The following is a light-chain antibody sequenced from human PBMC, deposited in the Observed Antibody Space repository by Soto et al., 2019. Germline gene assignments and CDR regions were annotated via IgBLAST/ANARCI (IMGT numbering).Light chain of an antibody. Sequence: DIQMTQSPSSLSASVGDRVTITCRASQTISTYLNWYQQKPGKAPRLLIYDACSLLSGVPSRFSGSGSGTDFTLTIVSLQPEDFSTYYCHQSDSTPYTFGQGTKVEI. V-gene: IGKV1-39*01. CDR3: HQSDSTPYT. CDR1: QTISTY. J-gene: IGKJ2*01. CDR2: DAC.